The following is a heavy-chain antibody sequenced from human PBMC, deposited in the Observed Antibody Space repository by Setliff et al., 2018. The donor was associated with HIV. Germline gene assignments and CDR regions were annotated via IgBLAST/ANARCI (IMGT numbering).Heavy chain of an antibody. D-gene: IGHD2-15*01. CDR3: ARMGIVVVVAAPNWYFDL. Sequence: PSETLSLTCTVSGGSISTSNWWGWIRQTPGKGLEWIGYIYYSGSTNYNPSLKSRVTMSLDTSKNQFSLKLYSVTAADTAVYYCARMGIVVVVAAPNWYFDLWGRGTLVTVSS. CDR1: GGSISTSNW. J-gene: IGHJ2*01. V-gene: IGHV4-28*01. CDR2: IYYSGST.